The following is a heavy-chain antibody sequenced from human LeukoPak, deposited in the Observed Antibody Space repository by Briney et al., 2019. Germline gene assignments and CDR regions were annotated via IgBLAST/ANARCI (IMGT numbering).Heavy chain of an antibody. V-gene: IGHV1-2*02. J-gene: IGHJ4*02. CDR2: INSHSGGT. Sequence: ASVKVSCKASGYTFTSYDINWVRQAPGQGLDWMGWINSHSGGTNYAQKVQCGDTMTRDTSITTAYMELSSLRSDDTAVYYCARDVGEYCNSTNCYASHYWGQGTLVTVSS. CDR1: GYTFTSYD. D-gene: IGHD2/OR15-2a*01. CDR3: ARDVGEYCNSTNCYASHY.